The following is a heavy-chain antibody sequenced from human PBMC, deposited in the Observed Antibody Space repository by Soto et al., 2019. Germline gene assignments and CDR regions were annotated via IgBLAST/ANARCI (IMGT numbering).Heavy chain of an antibody. Sequence: EVQLVQSGADVKKPGESLRISCKGSGYSFTTYWITWVRQMPGKGLEWMGRIDPSDSYTNYSPSFQGHVTISADESITTAYLQWSSLKASDTAMYYCVRHSYDSAGNYYEGAYWGQGTLVTVSS. CDR3: VRHSYDSAGNYYEGAY. CDR2: IDPSDSYT. CDR1: GYSFTTYW. J-gene: IGHJ4*02. V-gene: IGHV5-10-1*01. D-gene: IGHD3-22*01.